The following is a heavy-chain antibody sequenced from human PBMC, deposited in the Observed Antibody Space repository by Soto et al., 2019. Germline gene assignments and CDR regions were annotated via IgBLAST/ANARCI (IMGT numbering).Heavy chain of an antibody. CDR3: LRDGEYSSSSWVDAFAI. V-gene: IGHV1-18*01. Sequence: QVQLVQSGAEVKKPGASVKVSCKASGYTFTSYGISWVRQAPGQGLEWMGWISAYNGNTNYAQKLQGRVTMTTDTSTSTAYMELRSLRSDNTAVYYCLRDGEYSSSSWVDAFAIWGQGTMVTVSS. CDR1: GYTFTSYG. D-gene: IGHD6-6*01. J-gene: IGHJ3*02. CDR2: ISAYNGNT.